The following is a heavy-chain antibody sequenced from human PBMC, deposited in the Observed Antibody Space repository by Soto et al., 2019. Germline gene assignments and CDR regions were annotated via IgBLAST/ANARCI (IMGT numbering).Heavy chain of an antibody. CDR1: GFTFSSYA. Sequence: TXXSLRLSFAASGFTFSSYAMGWVLQAPGKGLEWVSAISGSGGSTYYADSVKGRFTISRDNSKNTLYLQMNSLRAEDTAVYYCTWQSRWNHDVFDVWGQGTMVTVSS. J-gene: IGHJ3*01. CDR3: TWQSRWNHDVFDV. D-gene: IGHD1-1*01. V-gene: IGHV3-23*01. CDR2: ISGSGGST.